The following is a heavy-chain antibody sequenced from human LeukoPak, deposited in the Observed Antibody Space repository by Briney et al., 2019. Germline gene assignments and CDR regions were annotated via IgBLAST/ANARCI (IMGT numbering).Heavy chain of an antibody. V-gene: IGHV3-30*18. CDR1: GFTLSSYG. D-gene: IGHD1-1*01. Sequence: PGRSLRLSCAASGFTLSSYGMHWCVQAPGKGLEWVAVISYDGSNKYYSDSVNGRFTISRDNSKNTLYQQMNSMRAEDTAVYYCAKEHVAQLERRQSQHYYYYYGRDVWGQGTTVTVSS. J-gene: IGHJ6*02. CDR2: ISYDGSNK. CDR3: AKEHVAQLERRQSQHYYYYYGRDV.